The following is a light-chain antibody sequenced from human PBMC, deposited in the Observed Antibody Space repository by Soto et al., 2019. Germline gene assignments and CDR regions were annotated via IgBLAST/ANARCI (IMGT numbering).Light chain of an antibody. J-gene: IGKJ2*01. Sequence: EIVLTQSPATLSLSPGERATLSCSASQSVSSYLAWYQQKPGQTPRLLIYDASNRATGIPARFSGSGSETDFTLAISSLEPEDFAVYYCQQRSSWPRTFGQGTKLEIK. V-gene: IGKV3-11*01. CDR1: QSVSSY. CDR3: QQRSSWPRT. CDR2: DAS.